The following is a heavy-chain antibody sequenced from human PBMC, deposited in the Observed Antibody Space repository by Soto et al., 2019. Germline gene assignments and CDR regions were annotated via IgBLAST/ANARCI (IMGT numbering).Heavy chain of an antibody. CDR3: AKGYGASHYPFDY. J-gene: IGHJ4*02. V-gene: IGHV3-23*01. D-gene: IGHD1-26*01. CDR2: TSGSGDST. CDR1: GFTFRSYA. Sequence: GGSLRLSCTASGFTFRSYAMNWVRQAPGKGPEWVSGTSGSGDSTFHANSVKGRFTISRDNSKNTLYLQLNSLRAEDTAVYYCAKGYGASHYPFDYWGQGTLVTVSS.